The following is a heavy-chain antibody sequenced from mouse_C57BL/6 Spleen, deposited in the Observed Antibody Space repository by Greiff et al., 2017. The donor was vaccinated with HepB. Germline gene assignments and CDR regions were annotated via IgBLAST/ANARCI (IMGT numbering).Heavy chain of an antibody. Sequence: VKLQESGPGLVQPSQSLSITCTVSGFSLTSYGVHWVRQSPGKGLEWLGVIWSGGSTDYNAAFISRLSISKDNSKSQVFFKMNSLQADDTAIYYCARNPYYYGSPYFDYWGQGTTLTVSS. V-gene: IGHV2-2*01. CDR2: IWSGGST. J-gene: IGHJ2*01. D-gene: IGHD1-1*01. CDR1: GFSLTSYG. CDR3: ARNPYYYGSPYFDY.